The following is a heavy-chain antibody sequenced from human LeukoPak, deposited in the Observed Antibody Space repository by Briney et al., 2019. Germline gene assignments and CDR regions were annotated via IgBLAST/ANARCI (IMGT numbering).Heavy chain of an antibody. D-gene: IGHD1-26*01. Sequence: SVTLSCKASAGTFSIYAITWERQAPGQGHELMGRIIPILGIANYAQKFQVRVTITADKSTSTAYMDLSSLRSEDTAVYYCARDFEYSGSYPDYWGQGTLVTVSS. CDR1: AGTFSIYA. CDR2: IIPILGIA. CDR3: ARDFEYSGSYPDY. J-gene: IGHJ4*02. V-gene: IGHV1-69*04.